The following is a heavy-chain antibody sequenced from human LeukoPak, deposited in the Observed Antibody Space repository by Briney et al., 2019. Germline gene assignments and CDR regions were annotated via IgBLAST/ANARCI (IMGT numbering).Heavy chain of an antibody. CDR3: ARAGDNSGYSDY. CDR1: GGSFSGYY. CDR2: INHRGST. J-gene: IGHJ4*02. V-gene: IGHV4-34*01. Sequence: SETLSPTCAVYGGSFSGYYWSWIRQPPGKGLEWIGEINHRGSTNYNPSLKSRVTISVDTSKNQFSLELSSVTAADTAVYYCARAGDNSGYSDYWGQGILVTVSS. D-gene: IGHD3-22*01.